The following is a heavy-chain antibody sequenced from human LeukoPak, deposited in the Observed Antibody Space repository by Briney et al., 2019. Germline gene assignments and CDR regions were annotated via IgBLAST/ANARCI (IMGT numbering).Heavy chain of an antibody. D-gene: IGHD3-22*01. J-gene: IGHJ4*02. CDR1: GGTFSSYA. Sequence: ASVKVSCKASGGTFSSYAISWVRQAPGQGLEWMGGIIPIFGTANYAQKFQGRVTITADESTSTAYMELSSLRSEDTAVYYCARVRRGYYYDSSGYYYFDYWGQGTLVTVSS. V-gene: IGHV1-69*13. CDR3: ARVRRGYYYDSSGYYYFDY. CDR2: IIPIFGTA.